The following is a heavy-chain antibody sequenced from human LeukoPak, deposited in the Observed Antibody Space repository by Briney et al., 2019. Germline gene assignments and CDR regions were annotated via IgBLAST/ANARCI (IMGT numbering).Heavy chain of an antibody. CDR1: GGSISSGSYY. J-gene: IGHJ5*02. CDR2: IYTSGST. CDR3: ARGKTSNWFDP. Sequence: SQTLSLTCTVSGGSISSGSYYWSWIRQPAGKGLEWIGRIYTSGSTNYNPPLKSRVTISVDTSKNQFSLKLSSVTAADTAVYYCARGKTSNWFDPWGQGTLVTVSS. V-gene: IGHV4-61*02.